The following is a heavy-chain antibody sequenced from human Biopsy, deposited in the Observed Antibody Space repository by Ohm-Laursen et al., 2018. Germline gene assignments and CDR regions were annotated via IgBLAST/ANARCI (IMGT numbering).Heavy chain of an antibody. CDR1: GTSIITYS. V-gene: IGHV4-4*07. CDR2: IYPGGST. D-gene: IGHD3-22*01. J-gene: IGHJ3*01. CDR3: ASVVLGPTNDAFDL. Sequence: GTLSLTCSVSGTSIITYSWSWIRQPAGKGLEWIGRIYPGGSTNYNPSLKSRVTMSVDTSKKQLSLRLRSVTAADTAMYYCASVVLGPTNDAFDLWGQGTMVIVSS.